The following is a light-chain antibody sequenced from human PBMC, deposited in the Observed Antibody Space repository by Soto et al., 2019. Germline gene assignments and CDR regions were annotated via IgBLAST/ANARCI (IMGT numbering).Light chain of an antibody. V-gene: IGLV2-11*01. J-gene: IGLJ1*01. Sequence: ALTQPRSVSGSPGQSVTISCTGTSSDVAIYNYISWYQQHPGEAPKLMIHDVSERPSGVPDRFSGSKSGNTASLTIPGLQAEDEADYYCCSYAASYTFARNVFGTGTKVTVL. CDR2: DVS. CDR3: CSYAASYTFARNV. CDR1: SSDVAIYNY.